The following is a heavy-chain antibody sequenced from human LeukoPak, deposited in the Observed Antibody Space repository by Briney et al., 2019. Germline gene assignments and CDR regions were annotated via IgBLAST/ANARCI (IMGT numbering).Heavy chain of an antibody. CDR3: AGGRYYYGSGRYYNVDWFDP. J-gene: IGHJ5*02. CDR2: IYYSGNT. Sequence: PSETLSLTCTVSGGSISSSSYYWGWIRQPPGKGLEWIGSIYYSGNTYYNPSLKSRVTISVDTSKNQFSLKLSSVAAADTAVYYCAGGRYYYGSGRYYNVDWFDPWGQGTLVTVSS. V-gene: IGHV4-39*01. CDR1: GGSISSSSYY. D-gene: IGHD3-10*01.